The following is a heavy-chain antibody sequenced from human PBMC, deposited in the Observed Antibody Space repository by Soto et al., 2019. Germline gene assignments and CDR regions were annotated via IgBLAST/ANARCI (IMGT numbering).Heavy chain of an antibody. Sequence: GGSLRLSCVGSGFIFEDFAMNWVRQVPGKGLEWVSGISWNSATLAYADSVKGRFIVSRDNAKNILYLQMDSLRAEDAALYYCAKDVGSYYYDTSAYLYDYWGQGTLVTVSS. CDR1: GFIFEDFA. J-gene: IGHJ4*02. V-gene: IGHV3-9*01. CDR2: ISWNSATL. CDR3: AKDVGSYYYDTSAYLYDY. D-gene: IGHD3-22*01.